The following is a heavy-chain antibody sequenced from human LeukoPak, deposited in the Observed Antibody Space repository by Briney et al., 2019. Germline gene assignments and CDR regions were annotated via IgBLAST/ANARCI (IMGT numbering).Heavy chain of an antibody. CDR3: AKDDDGNHHGVDH. CDR2: IGYSTDDT. Sequence: GRSLTLSCGASGFTVGNYAMTWVRQAPGKGLELVSGIGYSTDDTDYSDSVKGQYTISRDESMNTLYQQMISLRADDTALYYCAKDDDGNHHGVDHWGQGTLVTVSS. J-gene: IGHJ4*02. CDR1: GFTVGNYA. V-gene: IGHV3-23*01. D-gene: IGHD4-17*01.